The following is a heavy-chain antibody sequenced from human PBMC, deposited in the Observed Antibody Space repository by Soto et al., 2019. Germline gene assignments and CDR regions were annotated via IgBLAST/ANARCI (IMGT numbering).Heavy chain of an antibody. J-gene: IGHJ3*02. D-gene: IGHD2-15*01. CDR3: ARHEHYCSGGSCYLDAFDI. V-gene: IGHV5-51*01. Sequence: PGESLKNFCKGSGYSFTSYWIGWVRPMPGKGLEWMGIIYPGDSDTRYSPSFQGQVTISADKSISTAYLQWSSLKASDTAMYYCARHEHYCSGGSCYLDAFDIWGQGTMVTVSS. CDR1: GYSFTSYW. CDR2: IYPGDSDT.